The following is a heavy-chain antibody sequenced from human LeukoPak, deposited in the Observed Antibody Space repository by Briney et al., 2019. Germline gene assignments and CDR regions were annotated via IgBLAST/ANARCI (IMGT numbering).Heavy chain of an antibody. J-gene: IGHJ2*01. CDR1: GFTFSSYA. CDR3: AKDSSPYYYDSSGYYPYWYFDL. Sequence: GGSLRLSCAASGFTFSSYAMSWVRQAPGKGLEWVSAISGSGGSTYYADSVKGRFTISRDNSKNTLYLQMNSLRAEDTAAYYCAKDSSPYYYDSSGYYPYWYFDLWGRGTLVTVSS. D-gene: IGHD3-22*01. CDR2: ISGSGGST. V-gene: IGHV3-23*01.